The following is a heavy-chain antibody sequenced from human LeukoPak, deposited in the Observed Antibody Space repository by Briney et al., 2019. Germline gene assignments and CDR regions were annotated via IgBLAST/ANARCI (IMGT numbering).Heavy chain of an antibody. J-gene: IGHJ5*02. CDR1: GFTFTSDA. CDR2: TVSRGTT. D-gene: IGHD6-19*01. V-gene: IGHV3-23*01. CDR3: AKCSTSAYTTGWCNWIDP. Sequence: GGSLRLSCVASGFTFTSDAMNWVRQAPGKGPEWVSSTVSRGTTQYADSVKGRFTVSRDTSKNTLYLQMNSPRADDTAVYYCAKCSTSAYTTGWCNWIDPWGQGTLVTVSS.